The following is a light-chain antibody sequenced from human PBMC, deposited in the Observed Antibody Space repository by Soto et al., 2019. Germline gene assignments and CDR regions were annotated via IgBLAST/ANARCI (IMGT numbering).Light chain of an antibody. CDR2: EVF. J-gene: IGLJ1*01. CDR1: NSDVGADNY. CDR3: SSYTTTNTLYV. V-gene: IGLV2-14*01. Sequence: QSVLTQPASVSGSPGQSITIPGTGTNSDVGADNYVSWYQHHPGTAPKLMIYEVFIRPSGVSSRFSGSKSGSTASLTISALQAEDEADYYCSSYTTTNTLYVFGTGTKVTVL.